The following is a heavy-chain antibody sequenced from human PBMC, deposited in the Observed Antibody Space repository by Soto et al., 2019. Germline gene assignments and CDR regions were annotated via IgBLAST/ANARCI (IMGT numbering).Heavy chain of an antibody. V-gene: IGHV3-23*01. CDR3: AKSPWMYYYDSSGYYHYDY. D-gene: IGHD3-22*01. J-gene: IGHJ4*02. Sequence: APGKGLEWVSAISGSGVSTYYADSVKGRFTISRDNSKNTLYLQMNSLRAEDTAVYYCAKSPWMYYYDSSGYYHYDYWGQGTLVTVSS. CDR2: ISGSGVST.